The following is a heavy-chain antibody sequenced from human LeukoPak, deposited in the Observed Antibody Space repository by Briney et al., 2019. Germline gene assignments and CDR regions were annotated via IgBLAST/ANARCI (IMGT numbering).Heavy chain of an antibody. Sequence: SETLSLTCTVSGGSISSYYWSWIRQPAGKGLEWIGRIYTSGSTNYNPSLKSRVTMSVDTSKNQFSLKLSSVTAADTAVYYCACDDYSSTSCYVDYWGQGTLVTVSS. CDR1: GGSISSYY. CDR3: ACDDYSSTSCYVDY. D-gene: IGHD2-2*01. J-gene: IGHJ4*02. V-gene: IGHV4-4*07. CDR2: IYTSGST.